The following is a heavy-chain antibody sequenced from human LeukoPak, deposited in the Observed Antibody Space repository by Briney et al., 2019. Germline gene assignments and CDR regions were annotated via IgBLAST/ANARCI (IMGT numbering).Heavy chain of an antibody. Sequence: GGSLRLSCAASGFTFSSYEMNWVRQAPGKGLEWVSYISSSGSTIYYADSVKGRFTISRDNAKNSLYLQMNSLRAEDTAVYYCAELGITMIGGVWGKGTTVTIFS. CDR1: GFTFSSYE. J-gene: IGHJ6*04. V-gene: IGHV3-48*03. CDR2: ISSSGSTI. CDR3: AELGITMIGGV. D-gene: IGHD3-10*02.